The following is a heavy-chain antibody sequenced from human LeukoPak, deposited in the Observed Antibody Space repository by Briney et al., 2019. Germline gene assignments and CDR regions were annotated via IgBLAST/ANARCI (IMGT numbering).Heavy chain of an antibody. CDR1: GYTFTSYG. V-gene: IGHV1-8*02. Sequence: ASVKVSCKASGYTFTSYGISWVRQATGQGLEWMGWMNPNSGNTGYAQKFQGRVTMTRNTSISTAYMELSSLRSEDTAVYYCARGYGSGSYYTYYFDYWGQGTLVTVSS. J-gene: IGHJ4*02. CDR3: ARGYGSGSYYTYYFDY. D-gene: IGHD3-10*01. CDR2: MNPNSGNT.